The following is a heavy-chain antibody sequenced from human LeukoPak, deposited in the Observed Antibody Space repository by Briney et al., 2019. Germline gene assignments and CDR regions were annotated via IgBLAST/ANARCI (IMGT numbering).Heavy chain of an antibody. Sequence: GGSLRLSCAASGFSFDDYGMSWVRQAPGKGLEWVSGINWNGGSTGYADSVKGRFTISRDNAKNSLYLQMNSLRAEDTAVYYCARGGYSYGYVVYWGQGTLVTVSS. J-gene: IGHJ4*02. CDR3: ARGGYSYGYVVY. V-gene: IGHV3-20*04. D-gene: IGHD5-18*01. CDR1: GFSFDDYG. CDR2: INWNGGST.